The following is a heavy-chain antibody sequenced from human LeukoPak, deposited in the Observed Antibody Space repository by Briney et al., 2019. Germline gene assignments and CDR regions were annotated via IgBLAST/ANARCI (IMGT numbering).Heavy chain of an antibody. CDR1: GFTFSTHW. J-gene: IGHJ4*02. V-gene: IGHV3-7*04. CDR2: MKPDGSEK. CDR3: VRGGTNPYHWGAL. Sequence: GGSLRLSCGASGFTFSTHWMNWVRQAPGKGLEWVANMKPDGSEKYYVDSVKGRFSISRDNAKNSLYLQMNSLRAEDTAVYYCVRGGTNPYHWGALWGQGTLVTVSS. D-gene: IGHD3-16*01.